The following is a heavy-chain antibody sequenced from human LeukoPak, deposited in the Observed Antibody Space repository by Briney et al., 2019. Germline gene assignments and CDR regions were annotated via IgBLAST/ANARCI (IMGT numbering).Heavy chain of an antibody. J-gene: IGHJ4*02. CDR2: ISGSGKIT. CDR1: GFTFSSYA. D-gene: IGHD1-26*01. CDR3: AKAICGSFYGTDY. Sequence: PGGSLRLSCAASGFTFSSYAMSWVRQAPGKGLEWVSTISGSGKITYYADSVKGRFTISRDNSKNTLYLQMNSLRAEDTAVYYCAKAICGSFYGTDYWGQGTLVTVSS. V-gene: IGHV3-23*01.